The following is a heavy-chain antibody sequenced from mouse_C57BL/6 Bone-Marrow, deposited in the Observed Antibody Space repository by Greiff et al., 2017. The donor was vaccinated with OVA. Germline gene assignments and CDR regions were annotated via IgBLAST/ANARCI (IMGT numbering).Heavy chain of an antibody. CDR1: GFTFSDYG. Sequence: DVHLVESGGGLVKPGGSLKLSCAASGFTFSDYGMHWVRQAPEKGLEWVAYISSGSSTIYYADTVKGRFTISRDNAKNTLFLQMTSLRSEDTAMYYCARRSDYEVGYYFDYWGQGTTLTVSS. V-gene: IGHV5-17*01. J-gene: IGHJ2*01. CDR2: ISSGSSTI. CDR3: ARRSDYEVGYYFDY. D-gene: IGHD2-4*01.